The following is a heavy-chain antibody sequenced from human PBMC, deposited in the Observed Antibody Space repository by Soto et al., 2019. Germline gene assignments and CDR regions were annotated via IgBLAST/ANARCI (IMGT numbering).Heavy chain of an antibody. J-gene: IGHJ6*02. CDR3: AKTRDTSSSPYYYYYYGMDV. V-gene: IGHV3-23*01. CDR2: LSGDGGST. D-gene: IGHD6-13*01. CDR1: GFTLSNYA. Sequence: PGGSLRLSCAASGFTLSNYAMSWVRQAPGKGLEWVSSLSGDGGSTYYADSVKGRFTTSRDNSKNTLYVQMKNLRAEDTALYYCAKTRDTSSSPYYYYYYGMDVWGQGTTVTVSS.